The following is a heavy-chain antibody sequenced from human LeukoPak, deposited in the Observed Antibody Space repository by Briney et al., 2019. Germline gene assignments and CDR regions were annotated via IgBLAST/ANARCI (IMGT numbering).Heavy chain of an antibody. V-gene: IGHV1-8*01. J-gene: IGHJ4*02. CDR3: ARGLRCSGGSCYRGWLNY. CDR1: GYTFTSYD. D-gene: IGHD2-15*01. Sequence: ASLKVSCKASGYTFTSYDINWVRQATGQGLEWMGWMNPNSGNTGYAQKFQGRVTMTRNTSISTAYMELSSLRSEDTAVYYCARGLRCSGGSCYRGWLNYWGQGTLVTVSS. CDR2: MNPNSGNT.